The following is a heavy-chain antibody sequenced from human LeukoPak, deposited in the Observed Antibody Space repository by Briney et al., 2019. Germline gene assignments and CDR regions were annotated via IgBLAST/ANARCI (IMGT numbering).Heavy chain of an antibody. CDR1: GFNFANHA. CDR3: VREDTPATANY. J-gene: IGHJ4*02. CDR2: ISGGGDIT. D-gene: IGHD2-21*02. Sequence: AGGSLRLSCAASGFNFANHAMSWVRQTAGKGLEWVSAISGGGDITYYADSVKGRFTISRDNSKDTLSLQMHSLRPGDTAVYYCVREDTPATANYWGQGTLVTISS. V-gene: IGHV3-23*01.